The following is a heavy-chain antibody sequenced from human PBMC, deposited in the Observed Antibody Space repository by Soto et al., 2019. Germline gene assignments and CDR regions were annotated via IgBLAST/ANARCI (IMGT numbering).Heavy chain of an antibody. V-gene: IGHV4-34*01. CDR2: VSHSGNT. CDR1: GGSFTGHF. Sequence: SETLSLTCTVSGGSFTGHFWSWVRQPPWKGLEWIAEVSHSGNTKYYPSLRSRVTLSVDSSKKQISLELTSVTPADTAVYYCSRAKLEGTGWQQFDIWGQGTLVTVSS. J-gene: IGHJ4*02. CDR3: SRAKLEGTGWQQFDI. D-gene: IGHD6-19*01.